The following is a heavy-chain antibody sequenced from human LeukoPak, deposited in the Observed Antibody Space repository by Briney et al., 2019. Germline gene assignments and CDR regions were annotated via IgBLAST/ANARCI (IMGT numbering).Heavy chain of an antibody. J-gene: IGHJ4*02. CDR2: ISGSGGST. CDR3: AKDPHPYSSSWYFDY. V-gene: IGHV3-23*01. CDR1: GFTFSSYA. Sequence: SGGSLRLSCAASGFTFSSYAMSWVRQAPGKGLEWVSAISGSGGSTYYADSVKGRFTISRDNSKNTPYLQMNSLRAEDTAVYYCAKDPHPYSSSWYFDYWGQGTLVTVSS. D-gene: IGHD6-13*01.